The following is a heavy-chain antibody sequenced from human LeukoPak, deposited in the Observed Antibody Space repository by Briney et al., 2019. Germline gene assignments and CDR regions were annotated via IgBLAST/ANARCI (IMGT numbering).Heavy chain of an antibody. V-gene: IGHV1-69*13. J-gene: IGHJ4*02. D-gene: IGHD6-13*01. CDR3: ARGGVVVAAAGMGFDY. Sequence: SVKVSCKASGGTFSSYAISWERQAPGQGLEWMGGIIPIFGTANYAQKFQGRVTITADESTSTAYMELSSLRSEDTAVYYCARGGVVVAAAGMGFDYWGQGTLVTVSS. CDR2: IIPIFGTA. CDR1: GGTFSSYA.